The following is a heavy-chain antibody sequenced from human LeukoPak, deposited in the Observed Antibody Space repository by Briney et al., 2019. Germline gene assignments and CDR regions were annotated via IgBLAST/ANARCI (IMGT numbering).Heavy chain of an antibody. V-gene: IGHV1-2*02. CDR2: INPNSGGT. CDR3: ARDGFTVVTPGY. D-gene: IGHD4-23*01. Sequence: ASVKVSCKASGGTFSSYAISWVRQAPGQGLEWMGWINPNSGGTNYAQKFQGRVTMTRDTSISTAYMELSRLRSDDTAVYYCARDGFTVVTPGYWGQGTLVTVSS. J-gene: IGHJ4*02. CDR1: GGTFSSYA.